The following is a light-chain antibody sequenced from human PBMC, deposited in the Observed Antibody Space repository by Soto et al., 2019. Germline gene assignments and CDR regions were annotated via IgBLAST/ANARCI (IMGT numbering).Light chain of an antibody. V-gene: IGKV3-15*01. Sequence: ERVMTQSPATLSVSPGDRATLSCRASQSVSSNLSWYQQKPGQAPRLLIYGASTRASGIPARFSGSGSGTEFTPTISSLQSEDFAVYYCQQAGTFCPGTKVDIK. J-gene: IGKJ3*01. CDR3: QQAGT. CDR1: QSVSSN. CDR2: GAS.